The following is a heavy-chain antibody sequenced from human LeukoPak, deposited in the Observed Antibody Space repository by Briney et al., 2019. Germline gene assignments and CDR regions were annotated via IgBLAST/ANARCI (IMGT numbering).Heavy chain of an antibody. V-gene: IGHV1-46*01. Sequence: GASVKVSCKASGYTFTSYYMHWVRQAPGQGLEWMGMINPSGGSTTYAQKFQGRVTITADKSTSTAYMELSSLRSEDTAVYYCARARYGDYFLMDYWGQGTLVTVSS. J-gene: IGHJ4*02. CDR3: ARARYGDYFLMDY. CDR1: GYTFTSYY. D-gene: IGHD4-17*01. CDR2: INPSGGST.